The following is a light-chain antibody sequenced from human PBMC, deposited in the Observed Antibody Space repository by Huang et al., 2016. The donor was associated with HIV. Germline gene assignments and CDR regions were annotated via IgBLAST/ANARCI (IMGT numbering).Light chain of an antibody. CDR2: ETS. Sequence: EIMMTQSPATLAVSPGGRATLSCRASQNVRNNLAWYQQKTGQAPRLLIYETSTSASGIPARVSGSGSATDFTLTISGLHSEDFAIYYCQQYDKWPPGLTFGGGTKVEI. CDR1: QNVRNN. V-gene: IGKV3D-15*01. J-gene: IGKJ4*01. CDR3: QQYDKWPPGLT.